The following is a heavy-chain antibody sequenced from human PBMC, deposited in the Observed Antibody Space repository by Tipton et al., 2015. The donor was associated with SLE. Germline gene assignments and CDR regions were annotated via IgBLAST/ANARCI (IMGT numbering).Heavy chain of an antibody. V-gene: IGHV4-38-2*01. J-gene: IGHJ1*01. CDR3: ARQPLYYDSRGSSPAYFQS. CDR2: IYHGGNT. Sequence: TLSLTCAVSGYSINSGYYWGWIRQPPGKGLEWIGSIYHGGNTYYNPSLKSRVTVSVDTSKNQISLKLTSVTAADTAVYYCARQPLYYDSRGSSPAYFQSWGQGTPVTVSS. CDR1: GYSINSGYY. D-gene: IGHD3-22*01.